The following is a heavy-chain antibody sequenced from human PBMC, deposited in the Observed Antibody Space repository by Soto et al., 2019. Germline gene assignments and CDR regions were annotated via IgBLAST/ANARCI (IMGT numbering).Heavy chain of an antibody. CDR2: ISYDGSNK. CDR3: AKDPVGYCSGGSCYGSPDY. D-gene: IGHD2-15*01. Sequence: GGSLRLSCAASGFTFSSYGMHWVRQAPGKGLEWVAVISYDGSNKYYADSVKGRFTISRDNSKNTLYLQMNSLRAEDTAVYYCAKDPVGYCSGGSCYGSPDYWGQGTLVTVSS. CDR1: GFTFSSYG. V-gene: IGHV3-30*18. J-gene: IGHJ4*02.